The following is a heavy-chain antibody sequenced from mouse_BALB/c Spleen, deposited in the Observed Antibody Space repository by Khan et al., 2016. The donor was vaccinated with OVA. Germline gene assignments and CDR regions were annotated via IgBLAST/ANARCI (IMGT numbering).Heavy chain of an antibody. CDR1: GYTFTTAG. V-gene: IGHV9-4*02. CDR3: AGVYGYGWYFDV. CDR2: INTHSGVP. J-gene: IGHJ1*01. D-gene: IGHD2-2*01. Sequence: QIQLVQSGPELKKPGETVRISCKASGYTFTTAGMQWVQKMPGKGLKWIGWINTHSGVPKYAEDFKGRFAFSLETSASTAYLQISNLKNEDTATYFWAGVYGYGWYFDVWGAGTTVTVSS.